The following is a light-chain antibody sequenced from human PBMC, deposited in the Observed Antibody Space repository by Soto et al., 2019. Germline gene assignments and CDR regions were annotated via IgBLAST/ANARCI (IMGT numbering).Light chain of an antibody. V-gene: IGKV3-15*01. CDR1: QSVSSN. Sequence: EIVMTQSPATLSVSPGERATLSCRASQSVSSNLAWYQQKPGQAPRLLIYGASTRATNIPARFSGSGSGTEFTLTISSLQSEDFAVYYCQQYNNWPPGRAFGHGTKVEIK. CDR2: GAS. J-gene: IGKJ1*01. CDR3: QQYNNWPPGRA.